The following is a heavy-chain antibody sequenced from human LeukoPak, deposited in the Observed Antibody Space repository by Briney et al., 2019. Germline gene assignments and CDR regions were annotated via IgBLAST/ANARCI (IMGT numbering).Heavy chain of an antibody. CDR1: GFTFSSYI. Sequence: GGSLILSCAASGFTFSSYIMNWVRQAPGKGLEWVSSISSSSSYIYYADSVKGRFTISRDNAKNSLYLQMNSLRAEDTAVYYCARRGDNNGWFDYWGQGTLVTVSS. CDR2: ISSSSSYI. D-gene: IGHD6-19*01. V-gene: IGHV3-21*01. CDR3: ARRGDNNGWFDY. J-gene: IGHJ4*02.